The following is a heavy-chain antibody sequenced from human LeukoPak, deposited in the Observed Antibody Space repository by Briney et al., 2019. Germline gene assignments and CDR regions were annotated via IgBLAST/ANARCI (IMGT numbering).Heavy chain of an antibody. CDR3: ARGITIFGVVITSYFDP. CDR2: INPNSGGT. Sequence: ASVKVSRKASGYTFTGYYMHWVRQAPGQGLEWMGWINPNSGGTNYAQKFQGRVTMTRDTSISTAYMELSRLRYDDTAVYYCARGITIFGVVITSYFDPWGQGTLVTVSS. D-gene: IGHD3-3*01. J-gene: IGHJ5*02. CDR1: GYTFTGYY. V-gene: IGHV1-2*02.